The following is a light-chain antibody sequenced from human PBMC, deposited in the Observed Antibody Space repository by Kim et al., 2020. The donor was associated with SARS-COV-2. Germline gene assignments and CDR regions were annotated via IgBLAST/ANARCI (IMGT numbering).Light chain of an antibody. Sequence: EVVLTQSPGTLSLSPGERATLSCRASQSVSSRYLAWYQQKPGQAPRLFIYGTSSRATGIPDRFSGSGSGTDFTLTISRREPEDFAVYYCQQYGNLLTFVQGTLLEIK. CDR3: QQYGNLLT. CDR2: GTS. CDR1: QSVSSRY. V-gene: IGKV3-20*01. J-gene: IGKJ5*01.